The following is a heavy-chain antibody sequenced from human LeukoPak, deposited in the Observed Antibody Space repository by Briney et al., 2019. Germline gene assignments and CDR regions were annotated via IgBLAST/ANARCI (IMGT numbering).Heavy chain of an antibody. D-gene: IGHD1-26*01. CDR2: ISYDGNVK. CDR3: ARDLSEKYSTDY. J-gene: IGHJ4*02. V-gene: IGHV3-30-3*01. Sequence: PGGSLRLSCAVSGFTFRNYAIHWVRQAPGKGLEWVAFISYDGNVKYYADSVKGRFTISRDNSRNTLDLRMNSLRPEDTAIYYCARDLSEKYSTDYWGQGTLVTVSS. CDR1: GFTFRNYA.